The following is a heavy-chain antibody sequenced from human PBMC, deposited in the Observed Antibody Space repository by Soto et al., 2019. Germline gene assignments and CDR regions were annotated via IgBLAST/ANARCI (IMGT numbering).Heavy chain of an antibody. D-gene: IGHD2-2*01. CDR1: GYTFTGYY. Sequence: GASVKVSCKASGYTFTGYYMHWVRQAPGQGFEWMGWINPNSGGTNYAQKFQGWVTMTRDTSISTAYMELSRLRSDDTAVYYCARDLGYCSSTSGYAHDALYIWGQGTMVTVSS. CDR3: ARDLGYCSSTSGYAHDALYI. CDR2: INPNSGGT. J-gene: IGHJ3*02. V-gene: IGHV1-2*04.